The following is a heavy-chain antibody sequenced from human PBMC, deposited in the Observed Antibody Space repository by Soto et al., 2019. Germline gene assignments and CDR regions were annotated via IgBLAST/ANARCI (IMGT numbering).Heavy chain of an antibody. CDR3: TALTGTTMALDY. D-gene: IGHD1-7*01. CDR1: GFTFSNAW. Sequence: GGSLRLSCAASGFTFSNAWMNWVRQAPGKGLGWVGRIKTKSDGATTDYAAPVKGRFTISRDDSRNTLYLQMNSLKAEDTAVYYCTALTGTTMALDYWGQGTLVTVS. J-gene: IGHJ4*02. CDR2: IKTKSDGATT. V-gene: IGHV3-15*01.